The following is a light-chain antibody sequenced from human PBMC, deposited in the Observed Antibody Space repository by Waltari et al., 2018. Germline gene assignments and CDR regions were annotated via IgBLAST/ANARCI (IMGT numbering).Light chain of an antibody. V-gene: IGKV1-39*01. CDR3: QQSYSTPPMYT. J-gene: IGKJ2*01. CDR2: AAS. CDR1: QSISSY. Sequence: DIQMTQSPSSLSASVGDRVTITCRASQSISSYLNWYQQKPGKAPKLLIYAASSLQSGGPSRFSGSGSVTDFTLTISSLQPEDFATYYCQQSYSTPPMYTFGQGTKLEIK.